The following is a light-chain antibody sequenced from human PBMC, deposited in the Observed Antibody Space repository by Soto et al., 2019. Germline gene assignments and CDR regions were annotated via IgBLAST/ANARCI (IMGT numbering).Light chain of an antibody. CDR2: GVS. CDR3: QQYGISPWT. CDR1: QSVSSVH. V-gene: IGKV3-20*01. J-gene: IGKJ1*01. Sequence: DIVLSQSPGTLSWSPGERATLSCRASQSVSSVHLAWYQHKPGQAPRLLIYGVSSRATGIPDRFSGSGSGTDFALTISRLEPEDFAVYYCQQYGISPWTFGQGTKV.